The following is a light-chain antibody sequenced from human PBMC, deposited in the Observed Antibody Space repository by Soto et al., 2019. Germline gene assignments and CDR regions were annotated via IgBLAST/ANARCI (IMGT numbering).Light chain of an antibody. CDR3: LHHNFDQWT. V-gene: IGKV1-5*01. Sequence: DIQMTQSPSTLSASVGDRVTITCRASQSISSWLAWYQQKPGKAPKLLIYDASSLESGVPSRFSGSGSGTEFTLTISSLEPEDFATYYCLHHNFDQWTFGQGTKVDIK. CDR1: QSISSW. J-gene: IGKJ1*01. CDR2: DAS.